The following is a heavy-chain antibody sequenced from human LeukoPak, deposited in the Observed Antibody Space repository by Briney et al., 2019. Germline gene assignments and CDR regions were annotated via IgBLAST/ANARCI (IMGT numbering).Heavy chain of an antibody. CDR2: ISYSGSS. D-gene: IGHD3-10*01. J-gene: IGHJ6*03. Sequence: SETLSLTCTVSGGSITSTIHYWGWIRQSPGKGLDWIGSISYSGSSFCKPSLKSRVTIAVDTSKNQFSLRLSSVTAADTAVYYCARGKKEGIEMVRGIILNKRYSYMDVWGKGTTVTVSS. CDR1: GGSITSTIHY. CDR3: ARGKKEGIEMVRGIILNKRYSYMDV. V-gene: IGHV4-39*07.